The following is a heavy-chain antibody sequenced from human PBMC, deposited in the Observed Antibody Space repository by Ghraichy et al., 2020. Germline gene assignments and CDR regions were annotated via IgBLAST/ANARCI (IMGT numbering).Heavy chain of an antibody. J-gene: IGHJ6*02. CDR3: ASYIVVVVAATAGMDV. CDR2: IIPIFGTA. D-gene: IGHD2-15*01. CDR1: GGTFSSYA. Sequence: SVNVSCKASGGTFSSYAISWVRQAPGQGLEWMGGIIPIFGTANYAQKFQGRVTITADESTSTAYMELSSLRSEDTAVYYCASYIVVVVAATAGMDVWGQGTTVTVSS. V-gene: IGHV1-69*13.